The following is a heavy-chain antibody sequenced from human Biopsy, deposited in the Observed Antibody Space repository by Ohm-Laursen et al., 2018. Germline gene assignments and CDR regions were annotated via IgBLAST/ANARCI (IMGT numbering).Heavy chain of an antibody. CDR1: GFTFSDYA. J-gene: IGHJ3*02. CDR2: IYGGGFGT. Sequence: SLRLSCSASGFTFSDYAMSWVRQAPGKGLEWVAGIYGGGFGTYYADSVKGRFSISRDNSENTLYLHMNSLRAEDAAVYYCARDIGGGRAFDMWGQGTMVTVSS. D-gene: IGHD3-10*01. CDR3: ARDIGGGRAFDM. V-gene: IGHV3-23*01.